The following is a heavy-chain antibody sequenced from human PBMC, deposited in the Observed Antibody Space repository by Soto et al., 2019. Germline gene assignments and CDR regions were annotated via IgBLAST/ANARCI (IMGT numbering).Heavy chain of an antibody. CDR3: ARVSGYYLPDY. J-gene: IGHJ4*02. D-gene: IGHD5-12*01. CDR1: GYTFTNYA. Sequence: QVQLVQSGAEEKKPGASVKVSCKASGYTFTNYAMHWVRQAPGQRLEWMGWINAGNGSTKYSQKFQGRVTITRDTSASTAYMELSSLRSEDTAVYYCARVSGYYLPDYLGQGTLVTVSS. V-gene: IGHV1-3*05. CDR2: INAGNGST.